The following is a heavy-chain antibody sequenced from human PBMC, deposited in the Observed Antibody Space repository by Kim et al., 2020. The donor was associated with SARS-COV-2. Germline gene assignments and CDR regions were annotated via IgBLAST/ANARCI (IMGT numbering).Heavy chain of an antibody. CDR2: IYTSGST. CDR1: GGSISSYY. J-gene: IGHJ6*02. D-gene: IGHD1-20*01. Sequence: SETLSLTCTVSGGSISSYYWSWIRQPAGKGLEWIGRIYTSGSTNYNPSLKSRVTMSVDTSKNQFSLKLSSVTAADTAVYYCARDAGITGTDYYYYGMDVWGQGTTVTVSS. V-gene: IGHV4-4*07. CDR3: ARDAGITGTDYYYYGMDV.